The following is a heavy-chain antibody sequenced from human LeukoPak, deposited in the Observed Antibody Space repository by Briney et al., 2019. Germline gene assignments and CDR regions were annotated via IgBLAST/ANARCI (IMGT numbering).Heavy chain of an antibody. CDR1: GFTFSSTV. D-gene: IGHD3-16*01. V-gene: IGHV3-23*01. CDR3: AKRDAYSGHFDY. J-gene: IGHJ4*02. CDR2: ISTSGGST. Sequence: PGGSLRLSCAASGFTFSSTVMNWVRQVPGKGLECVSTISTSGGSTYYADSVKGRFTISRDNSKNTLYLQMNSLTADDTAVYYCAKRDAYSGHFDYWGQGTLVTVSS.